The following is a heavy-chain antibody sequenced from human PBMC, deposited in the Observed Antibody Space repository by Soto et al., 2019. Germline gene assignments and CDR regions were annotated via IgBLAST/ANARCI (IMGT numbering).Heavy chain of an antibody. CDR3: AREGLYDISGY. V-gene: IGHV4-39*07. CDR1: GASISVHSYY. CDR2: SYYSGTT. Sequence: SETLSLTCTVSGASISVHSYYWTWIRQPPGKGLEWIGSSYYSGTTYFNPSLKSRVTISVDTSKNQFSLKLSSVTAADTAVYYCAREGLYDISGYWGQGTLVTVSS. J-gene: IGHJ4*02. D-gene: IGHD3-9*01.